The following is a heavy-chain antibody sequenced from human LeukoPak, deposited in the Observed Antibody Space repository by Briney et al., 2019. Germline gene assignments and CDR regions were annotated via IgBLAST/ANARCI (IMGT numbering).Heavy chain of an antibody. CDR2: IGRQGDSDAT. D-gene: IGHD3-9*01. CDR3: AGDYNFLTGLNY. Sequence: GGSLKPSCAASGLTFSGSGIHWVRQASGNGLEWLGRIGRQGDSDATRYAASLKGKFTISRVDSRNTAYLQMNSLKTEDTAVYYCAGDYNFLTGLNYWGQGTLVTVSS. CDR1: GLTFSGSG. V-gene: IGHV3-73*01. J-gene: IGHJ4*02.